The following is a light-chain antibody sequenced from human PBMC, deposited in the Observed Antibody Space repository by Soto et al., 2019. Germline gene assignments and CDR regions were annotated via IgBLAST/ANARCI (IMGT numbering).Light chain of an antibody. CDR2: DVS. V-gene: IGLV2-14*01. Sequence: QSALTQSASVSGSPGQSITISCTGTSSDVGGYNYVSWYQQHPGKAPKLMIYDVSNRPSGVSNRFSGSKSGNTASLTISGLQAEDEADYYCSSYTSSSTPSVVFGGGTKVTVL. CDR3: SSYTSSSTPSVV. J-gene: IGLJ2*01. CDR1: SSDVGGYNY.